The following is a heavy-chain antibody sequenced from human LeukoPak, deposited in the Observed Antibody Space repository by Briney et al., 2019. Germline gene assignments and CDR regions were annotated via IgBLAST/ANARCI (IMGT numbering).Heavy chain of an antibody. D-gene: IGHD3-10*01. V-gene: IGHV3-21*01. CDR1: GFTFSSYS. Sequence: AGGSLRLSCAASGFTFSSYSMNWVRQAPGKGLEWVSSISSSSSYIYYADSVKGRFTISRDNAKNSLYLQMNSLRAEDTAVYYCARGTAGHTLWFGEPPFDPWGQGTLVTVSS. J-gene: IGHJ5*02. CDR3: ARGTAGHTLWFGEPPFDP. CDR2: ISSSSSYI.